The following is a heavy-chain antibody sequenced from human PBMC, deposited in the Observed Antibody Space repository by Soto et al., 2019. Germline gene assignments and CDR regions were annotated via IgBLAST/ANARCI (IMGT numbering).Heavy chain of an antibody. Sequence: PSETLSLTCTVSGGSSSRDYWSWIRQPPGKGLEWIGYIYYSGSTNYNPSLKSRVTISVDTSKNQFSLKLSSVTAADTAVYYCAREDSGSYYLGFDYWGQGTLVTVSS. CDR2: IYYSGST. V-gene: IGHV4-59*01. J-gene: IGHJ4*02. D-gene: IGHD1-26*01. CDR3: AREDSGSYYLGFDY. CDR1: GGSSSRDY.